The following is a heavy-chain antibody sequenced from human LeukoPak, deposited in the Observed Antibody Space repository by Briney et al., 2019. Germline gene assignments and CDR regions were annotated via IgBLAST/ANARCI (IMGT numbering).Heavy chain of an antibody. J-gene: IGHJ4*02. D-gene: IGHD2-15*01. CDR2: IYYSGST. Sequence: PSETLSLTCTVSGGSISSGGYYWSWIRQHPGKGLEWIGYIYYSGSTYYNPSLKSRVTISVDTSKNQFSLKLSSVTAADTAVYYCARGRWRIPFDYWGQGTLVTVSS. CDR3: ARGRWRIPFDY. CDR1: GGSISSGGYY. V-gene: IGHV4-31*03.